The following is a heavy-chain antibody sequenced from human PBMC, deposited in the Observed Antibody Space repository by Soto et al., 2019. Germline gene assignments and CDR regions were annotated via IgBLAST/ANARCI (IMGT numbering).Heavy chain of an antibody. Sequence: SETLSLTCAVYGGSFSGYYWSWIRQPPGKGLEWIGEINHSGSTNYNPSLKSRVTISVDTSKNQFSLKLSSVTAADTAVYYCARRPSYSSSWYSVYYGMDVWGQGTTVTVSS. V-gene: IGHV4-34*01. J-gene: IGHJ6*02. CDR1: GGSFSGYY. D-gene: IGHD6-13*01. CDR2: INHSGST. CDR3: ARRPSYSSSWYSVYYGMDV.